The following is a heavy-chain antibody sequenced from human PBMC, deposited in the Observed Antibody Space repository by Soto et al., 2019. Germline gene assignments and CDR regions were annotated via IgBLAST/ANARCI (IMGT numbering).Heavy chain of an antibody. J-gene: IGHJ4*02. CDR1: GYTFITYG. CDR3: ARGPTDYYDNSANYFLDY. V-gene: IGHV1-18*01. CDR2: ISTYNGNT. Sequence: QVQLVQSGAEVNKPGASVKVSCKASGYTFITYGVSWVRQAPGQGLDWLGWISTYNGNTRYAERLQGRVTMTTDTTTKTDYMELRNLRSDDTAVYYCARGPTDYYDNSANYFLDYWGQGTLVTVSS. D-gene: IGHD3-22*01.